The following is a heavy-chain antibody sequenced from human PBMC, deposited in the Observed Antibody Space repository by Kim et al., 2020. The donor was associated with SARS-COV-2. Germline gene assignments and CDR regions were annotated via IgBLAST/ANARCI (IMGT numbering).Heavy chain of an antibody. CDR3: ARQYSSLGKWFDP. J-gene: IGHJ5*02. CDR2: IYNSGST. D-gene: IGHD6-19*01. V-gene: IGHV4-39*01. Sequence: SETLSLTCTVSGGSISSSSYYWGWIRQPPGKGLEWIGNIYNSGSTNSNPSLKSRVTISVDTSKNQFSLKPSSVTAADTAVYYCARQYSSLGKWFDPWGQGTLVTVSS. CDR1: GGSISSSSYY.